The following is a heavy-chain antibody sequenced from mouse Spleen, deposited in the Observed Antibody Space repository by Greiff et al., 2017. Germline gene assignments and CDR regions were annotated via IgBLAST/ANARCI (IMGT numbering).Heavy chain of an antibody. CDR3: AREPLFDY. CDR1: GYSFTGYY. Sequence: EVKLQESGPELVKPGASVKISCKASGYSFTGYYMNWVKQSPEKSLEWIGEINPSTGGTTYNQKFKAKATLTVDKSSSTAYMQLKSLTSEDSAVYYCAREPLFDYWGQGTTLTVSS. J-gene: IGHJ2*01. V-gene: IGHV1-42*01. CDR2: INPSTGGT.